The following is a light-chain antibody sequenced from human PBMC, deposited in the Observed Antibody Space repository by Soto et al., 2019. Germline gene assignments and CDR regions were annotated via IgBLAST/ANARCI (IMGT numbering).Light chain of an antibody. CDR2: DAS. CDR1: QNIRSW. V-gene: IGKV1-5*01. CDR3: QQYDGN. Sequence: DIQLTQSPSTLSASLGDRVTITCRASQNIRSWLAWYQQKPGKAPKVLIYDASSIESGSPSRFSGSGSGTEFTLTRSSLYTVDFATYYGQQYDGNFGQGTKLEIK. J-gene: IGKJ2*01.